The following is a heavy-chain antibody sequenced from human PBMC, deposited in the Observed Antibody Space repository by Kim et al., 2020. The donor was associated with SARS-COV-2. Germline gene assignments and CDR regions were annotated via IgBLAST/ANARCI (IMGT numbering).Heavy chain of an antibody. D-gene: IGHD2-21*02. CDR3: TSDLGDYCAGDCYSRV. J-gene: IGHJ6*01. CDR1: GFTFSNAW. V-gene: IGHV3-15*01. Sequence: GGSLRLSCAASGFTFSNAWMNCVRQAPGKGLEWVGRIKSKTNGRTTGYGAPAKGRFTISRDDSKNTLYLQMNSLKTEDTAVYYCTSDLGDYCAGDCYSRVWGQGATVTVSS. CDR2: IKSKTNGRTT.